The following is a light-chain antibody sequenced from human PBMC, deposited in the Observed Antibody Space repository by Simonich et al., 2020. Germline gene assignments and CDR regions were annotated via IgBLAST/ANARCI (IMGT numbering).Light chain of an antibody. V-gene: IGKV4-1*01. CDR3: QQYYSTPYT. CDR2: CAA. Sequence: DIVMTQSPDSLAVSLGERATINCKSNQSVLYSSNNKNYLAWYQQKQGQPPKLLIYCAATRESGVPDRFSGRGSGKDFTLTISSLQAEDVAVYYCQQYYSTPYTFGQGTKLEIK. J-gene: IGKJ2*01. CDR1: QSVLYSSNNKNY.